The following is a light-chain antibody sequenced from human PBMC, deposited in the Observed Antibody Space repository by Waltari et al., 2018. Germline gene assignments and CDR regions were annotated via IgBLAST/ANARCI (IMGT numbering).Light chain of an antibody. Sequence: DIVMTQSPDSLAVSLGERATIHGTSSQSVLDPSNSKIPVAWYPTRPGQPPNLRLYWESTRPSGVPDRCSGSGSGTEFTLTISSLQAEDVAVCYCQHYYSSPYTFGQGTKREIK. J-gene: IGKJ2*01. CDR1: QSVLDPSNSKIP. CDR3: QHYYSSPYT. CDR2: WES. V-gene: IGKV4-1*01.